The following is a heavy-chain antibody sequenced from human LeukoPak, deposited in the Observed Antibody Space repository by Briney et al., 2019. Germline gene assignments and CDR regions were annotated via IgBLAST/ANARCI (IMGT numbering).Heavy chain of an antibody. CDR2: ISDSSSTI. V-gene: IGHV3-48*04. D-gene: IGHD3-10*01. CDR3: AREVYGSGSYDY. CDR1: GFTFSSYN. Sequence: GGSLRLSCAASGFTFSSYNMNWVRQAPGKGLEWVSYISDSSSTIYYADSVKGRFTISRDNAKNSLYLQMNSLRAEDTALYYCAREVYGSGSYDYWGQGTLVTVSS. J-gene: IGHJ4*02.